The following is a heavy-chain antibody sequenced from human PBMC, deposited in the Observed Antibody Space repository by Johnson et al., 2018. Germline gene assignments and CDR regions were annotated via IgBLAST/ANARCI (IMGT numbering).Heavy chain of an antibody. J-gene: IGHJ3*01. V-gene: IGHV3-23*04. Sequence: VQLVQSGGGLVQPGGSLRLSCAASRFPFSSYAMTWVRQAPGKGLEWVSAISGSGGTTYYADSVKGRFTTPRDNSKNTLYRQMNRLRAEDTAVYYWAKDLGQWLAGVLVSWGQGTRVTVSS. D-gene: IGHD6-19*01. CDR2: ISGSGGTT. CDR3: AKDLGQWLAGVLVS. CDR1: RFPFSSYA.